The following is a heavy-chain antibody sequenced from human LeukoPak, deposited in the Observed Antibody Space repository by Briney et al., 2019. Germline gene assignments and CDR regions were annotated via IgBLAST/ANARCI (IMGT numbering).Heavy chain of an antibody. D-gene: IGHD3-10*01. CDR1: GFTFSSYA. V-gene: IGHV3-30*04. Sequence: GGSLRLSCAASGFTFSSYAMHWVRQAPGKGLEWVAVISYDGSNKYYADSVKGRFTISRDNSKNTLYLQMSSLRAEDTAVYYCARVNSGSCDYWGQGTLVTVSS. CDR2: ISYDGSNK. J-gene: IGHJ4*02. CDR3: ARVNSGSCDY.